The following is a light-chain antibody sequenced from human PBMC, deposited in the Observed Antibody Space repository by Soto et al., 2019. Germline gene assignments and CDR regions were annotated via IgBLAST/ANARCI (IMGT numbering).Light chain of an antibody. CDR2: DAS. Sequence: EIVLTQSPATLSLSPGERATLSCRASQSVSSYLAWYQQKPGQAPRLLIYDASNRATGIPARFSGSGSGTDFTLTISSLEPEDFAVYYCQQSSNPSTFGQGTRLEIK. CDR3: QQSSNPST. J-gene: IGKJ5*01. CDR1: QSVSSY. V-gene: IGKV3-11*01.